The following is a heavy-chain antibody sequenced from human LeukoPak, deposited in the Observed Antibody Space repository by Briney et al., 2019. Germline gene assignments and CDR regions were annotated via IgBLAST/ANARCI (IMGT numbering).Heavy chain of an antibody. CDR2: IYYTGRN. V-gene: IGHV4-59*08. D-gene: IGHD5-12*01. CDR1: GGSINSHY. Sequence: SETLSLTCAVSGGSINSHYWSWIRQPPGKGLEWIGDIYYTGRNNYNPSLKSRVTISVDTSKNHLSLNLTSVLAADTAMYYCARRDSGSNYFDYWGQGNLVTVSS. CDR3: ARRDSGSNYFDY. J-gene: IGHJ4*02.